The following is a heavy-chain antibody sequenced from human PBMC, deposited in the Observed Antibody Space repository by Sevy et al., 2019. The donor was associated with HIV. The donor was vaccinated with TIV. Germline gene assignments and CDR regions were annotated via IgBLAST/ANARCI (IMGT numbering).Heavy chain of an antibody. CDR3: AKDHELTTLWVNNWFES. J-gene: IGHJ5*01. D-gene: IGHD4-17*01. CDR2: ITYDGSNQ. V-gene: IGHV3-30*18. CDR1: GFTFSSYG. Sequence: GGSLRLSCAASGFTFSSYGMHWVRQAPGKGLEWVAVITYDGSNQYYTDSVKGRFTISRDDSKNTLYLQMNSLRAEDTAVYYCAKDHELTTLWVNNWFESWGQGTLVTVSS.